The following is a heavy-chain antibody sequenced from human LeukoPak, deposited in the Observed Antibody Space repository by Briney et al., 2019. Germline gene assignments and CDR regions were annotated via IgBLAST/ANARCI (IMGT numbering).Heavy chain of an antibody. V-gene: IGHV4-38-2*02. D-gene: IGHD3-22*01. J-gene: IGHJ3*02. CDR3: ARDRPIVVVTHDDAFDM. Sequence: SSETLSLACTVSGYSVTSGYYWGWIRQPPGKGLEWIGSIYHSGSTYYNPSIKSRVTISVDTSKNQFSLKLSSVTAADTAVYYCARDRPIVVVTHDDAFDMWGQGTMVTVSS. CDR2: IYHSGST. CDR1: GYSVTSGYY.